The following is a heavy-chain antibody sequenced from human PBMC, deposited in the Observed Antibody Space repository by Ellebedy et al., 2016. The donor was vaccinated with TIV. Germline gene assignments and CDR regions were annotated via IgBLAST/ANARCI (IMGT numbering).Heavy chain of an antibody. D-gene: IGHD1-1*01. CDR2: VYHSGTT. V-gene: IGHV4-4*02. Sequence: GSLRLXCTVSGGSISSSNWWNWVRQPPGRGLEWIGDVYHSGTTNYNPSLKNRVTISVDRSKNEFSLEMRSVTAADTAVYYCVRYNNEIVWGLDVWGQGTTVTVSS. J-gene: IGHJ6*02. CDR3: VRYNNEIVWGLDV. CDR1: GGSISSSNW.